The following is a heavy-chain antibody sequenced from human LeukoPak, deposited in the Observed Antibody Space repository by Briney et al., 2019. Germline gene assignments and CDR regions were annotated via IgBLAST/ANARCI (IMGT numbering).Heavy chain of an antibody. Sequence: SETLSLTCAVYGGSFSGYYWSWIRQPPGKGLEWIGEIDHSGSTNYNPSLKSRVTISVDKSNNQFSLKLSSLTAADTAVYYCVRNGAYSLDYWGQGTLVTVSS. J-gene: IGHJ4*02. D-gene: IGHD1-26*01. V-gene: IGHV4-34*01. CDR1: GGSFSGYY. CDR2: IDHSGST. CDR3: VRNGAYSLDY.